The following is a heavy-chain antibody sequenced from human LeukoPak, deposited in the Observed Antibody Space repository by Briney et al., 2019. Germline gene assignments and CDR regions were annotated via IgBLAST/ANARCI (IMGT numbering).Heavy chain of an antibody. J-gene: IGHJ3*02. D-gene: IGHD3-22*01. CDR3: AKDLWYYYDSSATDAFDI. CDR2: ISGSGGST. Sequence: GGSLRLSCAASGFTFSSYAMSWVRQAPGKGLEWVSAISGSGGSTYYADSVKGRFTISRDNSKNTLYLQMNSLRAEDTAVYYCAKDLWYYYDSSATDAFDIWGQGTMVTVSS. CDR1: GFTFSSYA. V-gene: IGHV3-23*01.